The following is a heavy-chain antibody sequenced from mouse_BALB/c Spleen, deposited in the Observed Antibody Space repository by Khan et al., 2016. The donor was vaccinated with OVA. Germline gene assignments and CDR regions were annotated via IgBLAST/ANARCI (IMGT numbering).Heavy chain of an antibody. V-gene: IGHV3-2*02. J-gene: IGHJ2*01. CDR3: ARSIMAN. CDR2: ISYSGST. CDR1: GYSITSDYA. Sequence: EVQLQESGPGLVKPSQSLSLTCTVTGYSITSDYAWNWIRQFPGNKLEWMGYISYSGSTSYNPSLNSRISITRDTSKNQFFLQLNSVTTEDTATYYWARSIMANWGQGTTLTVSS.